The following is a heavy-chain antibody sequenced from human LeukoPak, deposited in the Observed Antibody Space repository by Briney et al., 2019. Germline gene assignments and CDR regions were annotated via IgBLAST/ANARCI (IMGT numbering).Heavy chain of an antibody. Sequence: PSETLSLTCAVYGGSFSGYYWSWIRQPPGKEPEWIGEINHSGSTNYNPSLKSRVTISVDTSKNQFSLKLSSVTAADTAVYYCARVLPRSSGWYGDYYYYMDVWGKGTTVTVSS. D-gene: IGHD6-19*01. CDR1: GGSFSGYY. V-gene: IGHV4-34*01. CDR2: INHSGST. J-gene: IGHJ6*03. CDR3: ARVLPRSSGWYGDYYYYMDV.